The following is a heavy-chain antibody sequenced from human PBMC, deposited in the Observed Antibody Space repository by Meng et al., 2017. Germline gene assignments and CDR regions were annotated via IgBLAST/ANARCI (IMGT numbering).Heavy chain of an antibody. CDR3: AKDGGYYDSSGYRYWYFDL. V-gene: IGHV3-23*01. CDR2: ISGSGGST. J-gene: IGHJ2*01. D-gene: IGHD3-22*01. Sequence: GESLKISCAASGFTFSSYAMSWVRQAPGKGLEWVSAISGSGGSTYYADSVKGRFTISRDNSKNTLYLQMNSLRAEDTAVYYCAKDGGYYDSSGYRYWYFDLWGRGTLVTVSS. CDR1: GFTFSSYA.